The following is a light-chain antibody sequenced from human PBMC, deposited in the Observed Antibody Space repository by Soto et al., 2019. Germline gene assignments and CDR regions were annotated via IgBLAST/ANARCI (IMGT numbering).Light chain of an antibody. V-gene: IGKV4-1*01. CDR2: WAS. J-gene: IGKJ2*01. CDR3: QQYYAIPYT. Sequence: DIVMTQSPDSLAVSLGERATINCKSSQSVLYSSNNKNYLVWYQQKPGQPPKLLIDWASTRVSGVPDRFSGSGSGRDFTLTISSLQAEDVAVYYCQQYYAIPYTFGQGTKLEIK. CDR1: QSVLYSSNNKNY.